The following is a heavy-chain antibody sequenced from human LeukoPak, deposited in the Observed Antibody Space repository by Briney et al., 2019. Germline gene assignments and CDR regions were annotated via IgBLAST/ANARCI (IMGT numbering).Heavy chain of an antibody. CDR3: ARDRGYEMESAFDI. CDR1: GHTLNELS. V-gene: IGHV1-24*01. CDR2: FDPEDEDT. D-gene: IGHD5-12*01. Sequence: ASVKVSCKVSGHTLNELSMHWVRQPPGKGLEWMGGFDPEDEDTVYAQKFQGRITMTEDTSTDTAYLELSNLRSDDTAVYYCARDRGYEMESAFDIWGQGTMVTVSS. J-gene: IGHJ3*02.